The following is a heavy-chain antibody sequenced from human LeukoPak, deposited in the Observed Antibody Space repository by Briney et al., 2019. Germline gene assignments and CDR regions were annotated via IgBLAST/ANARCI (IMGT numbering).Heavy chain of an antibody. D-gene: IGHD6-13*01. J-gene: IGHJ4*02. CDR2: IYYSGST. Sequence: SETLSLTCTVSGGSISSSSYYWGWIRQPPGKGLEWIGSIYYSGSTYYNPSLKSRVTISVDTSKNQFSLKLSSVTAADTAVYYCARLGGSSWPYYFDYWGQGTLVTVSS. V-gene: IGHV4-39*01. CDR3: ARLGGSSWPYYFDY. CDR1: GGSISSSSYY.